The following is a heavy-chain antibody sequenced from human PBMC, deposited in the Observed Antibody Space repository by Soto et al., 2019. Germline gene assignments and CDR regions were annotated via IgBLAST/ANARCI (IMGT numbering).Heavy chain of an antibody. CDR2: ISPKSGGT. CDR3: ARPPGYISDWYYFDL. Sequence: QVQLVQSGAEVKKPGASVKVSCEASGYTFIDYYMHWVRQAPGQGFEWMGRISPKSGGTNYAQKFQGRVTMTWDTSLNTAYMELSSLMTENTAVYYCARPPGYISDWYYFDLWGQGTLVTVSS. CDR1: GYTFIDYY. V-gene: IGHV1-2*02. D-gene: IGHD6-19*01. J-gene: IGHJ4*02.